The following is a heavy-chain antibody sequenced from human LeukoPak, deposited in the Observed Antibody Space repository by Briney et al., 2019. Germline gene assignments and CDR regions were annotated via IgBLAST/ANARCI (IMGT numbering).Heavy chain of an antibody. CDR2: IYNSGST. D-gene: IGHD3-16*01. Sequence: SETLSLTCTVSGGSISSGSYHWNWIRQPAGKGLEWIGRIYNSGSTNYNPSLKSRVTMSVDTSKNQFSLKLSSVTAADTAVYYCAREWVWNAKRNSYYYMDVWGKGTTVTVSS. CDR1: GGSISSGSYH. CDR3: AREWVWNAKRNSYYYMDV. J-gene: IGHJ6*03. V-gene: IGHV4-61*02.